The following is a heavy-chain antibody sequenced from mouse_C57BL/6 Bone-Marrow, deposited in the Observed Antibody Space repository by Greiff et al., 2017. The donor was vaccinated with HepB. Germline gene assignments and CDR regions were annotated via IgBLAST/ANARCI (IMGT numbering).Heavy chain of an antibody. D-gene: IGHD1-1*01. CDR1: GFSLTSYG. CDR2: IWSGGST. J-gene: IGHJ4*01. V-gene: IGHV2-2*01. Sequence: VKLQESGPGLVQPSQSLSITCTVSGFSLTSYGVHWVRQSPGKGLEWLGVIWSGGSTDYNAAFISRLSISKDNSKGQVFFKMNSLQADDTAIYYCARNWRATTVVAPYAMDYWGQGTSVTVSS. CDR3: ARNWRATTVVAPYAMDY.